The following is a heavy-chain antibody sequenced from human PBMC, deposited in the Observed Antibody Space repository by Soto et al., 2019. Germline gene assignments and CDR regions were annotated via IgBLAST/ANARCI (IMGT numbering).Heavy chain of an antibody. V-gene: IGHV4-61*08. J-gene: IGHJ6*02. Sequence: PSETLSLTCKVSGGSITSGGYYWSWIRQPPGKGLEWIGYIYYSGSTNYNPSLKSRVTISVDTSKNQFSLKLSSVTAADTAVYYCARGVRGYGGMDVWGQGTTVTVSS. CDR1: GGSITSGGYY. CDR2: IYYSGST. CDR3: ARGVRGYGGMDV. D-gene: IGHD3-16*01.